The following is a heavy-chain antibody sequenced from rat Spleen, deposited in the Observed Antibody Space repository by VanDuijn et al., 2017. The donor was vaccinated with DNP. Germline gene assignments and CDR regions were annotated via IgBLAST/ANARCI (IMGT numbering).Heavy chain of an antibody. V-gene: IGHV2-47*01. Sequence: QVQLKESGPGLVQPSQTLSLTCTVSGLSLTSNSVSWIRQPPGKGLEWIAAISSGENTYYNPALKSRLSISRDTSKSQVFLKMNSLQTADTATYFCAREVDSWGQGVMVTVSS. CDR1: GLSLTSNS. CDR2: ISSGENT. J-gene: IGHJ2*01. CDR3: AREVDS.